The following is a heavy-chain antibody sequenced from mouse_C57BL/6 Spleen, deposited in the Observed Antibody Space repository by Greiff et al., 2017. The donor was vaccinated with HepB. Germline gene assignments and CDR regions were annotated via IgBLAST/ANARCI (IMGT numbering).Heavy chain of an antibody. V-gene: IGHV2-2*01. CDR3: ARKKDSSGPHYYAMDY. J-gene: IGHJ4*01. CDR2: IWSGGST. D-gene: IGHD3-2*02. Sequence: VQLVESGPGLVQPSQSLSITCTVSGFSLTSYGVHWVRQSPGKGLEWLGVIWSGGSTDYNAAFISRLSISKDNSKSQVFFKMNSLQADDTAIYYCARKKDSSGPHYYAMDYWGQGTSVTVSS. CDR1: GFSLTSYG.